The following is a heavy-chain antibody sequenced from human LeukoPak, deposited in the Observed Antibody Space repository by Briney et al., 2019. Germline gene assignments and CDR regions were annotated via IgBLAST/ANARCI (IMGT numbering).Heavy chain of an antibody. Sequence: GASVKVSCKASGGTFSSYAISWVRQAPGQGLEWMGGIIPIFGTANYAQKFQGRVTITADESTSTAYMELSSLRSEDTAVYYCARGCGRRGIQLWWNYYYYMDVWGKGTTVTISS. V-gene: IGHV1-69*13. CDR1: GGTFSSYA. J-gene: IGHJ6*03. CDR3: ARGCGRRGIQLWWNYYYYMDV. D-gene: IGHD5-18*01. CDR2: IIPIFGTA.